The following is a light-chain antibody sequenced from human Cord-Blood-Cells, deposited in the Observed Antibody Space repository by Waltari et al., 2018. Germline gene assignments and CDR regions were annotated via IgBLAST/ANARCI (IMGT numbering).Light chain of an antibody. CDR3: QSYDSSNWV. CDR1: SGSIASNY. J-gene: IGLJ3*02. Sequence: NFMLTQPHSVSESPGKTVTISCTRSSGSIASNYVQWYQQRPGSAPTTVSYEDNQRPSGVPDRFSGSIDSSANSASLTISGLKTEDEADYYCQSYDSSNWVFGGGTKLTVL. CDR2: EDN. V-gene: IGLV6-57*03.